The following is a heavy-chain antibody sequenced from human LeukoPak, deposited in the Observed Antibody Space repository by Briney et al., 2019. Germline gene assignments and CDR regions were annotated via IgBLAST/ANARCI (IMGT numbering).Heavy chain of an antibody. J-gene: IGHJ4*02. V-gene: IGHV4-4*02. CDR3: ARARGNTVTVYYFDY. Sequence: PSETLSLTCAVSGGSISSSNWWSWVRQPPGKGLEWIGEIYHSGSTNYNPSLKSRVTISVDKSKNQFSLKLSSVTAADTAVYYCARARGNTVTVYYFDYWGQGTLVTVSS. CDR1: GGSISSSNW. D-gene: IGHD4-17*01. CDR2: IYHSGST.